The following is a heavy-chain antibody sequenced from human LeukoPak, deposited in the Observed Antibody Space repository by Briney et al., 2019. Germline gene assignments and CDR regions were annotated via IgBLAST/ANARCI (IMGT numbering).Heavy chain of an antibody. CDR2: IYYSGST. V-gene: IGHV4-59*01. J-gene: IGHJ4*02. CDR1: GGSISSYY. Sequence: SETLSLTCTVSGGSISSYYWSWIRQPPGKGLEWIGYIYYSGSTNYNPSLKSRVTISVDTSKNQFSLKLSSVTAADTAVYYCARETLSDFCSGYYSGGQGTLVTVS. CDR3: ARETLSDFCSGYYS. D-gene: IGHD3-3*01.